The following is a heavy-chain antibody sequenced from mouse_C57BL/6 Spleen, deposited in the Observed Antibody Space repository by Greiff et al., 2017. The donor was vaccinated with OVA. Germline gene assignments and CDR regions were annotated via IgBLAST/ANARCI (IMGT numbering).Heavy chain of an antibody. J-gene: IGHJ2*01. V-gene: IGHV1-72*01. Sequence: QQSCKASGYTFTSYWMHWVKQRPGRGLEWIGRIDPNSGGTKYNEKFKSKATLTVDKPSSTAYMQLSSLTSEDSAVYYCARRGYYDYDGVFDYWGQGTTLTVSS. D-gene: IGHD2-4*01. CDR1: GYTFTSYW. CDR3: ARRGYYDYDGVFDY. CDR2: IDPNSGGT.